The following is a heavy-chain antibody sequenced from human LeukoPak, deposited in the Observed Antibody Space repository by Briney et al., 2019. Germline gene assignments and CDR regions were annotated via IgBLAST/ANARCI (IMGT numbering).Heavy chain of an antibody. Sequence: GGSLRLSCAASGFTFGDYGMSWVRQAPGKGLEWVSGINWNGGSTGYADSVKGRFTISRDNAKNSLYLQMNSLRAEDTALCYCARGAASYYYGSGSFIDYWGQGTLVTVSS. CDR2: INWNGGST. J-gene: IGHJ4*02. CDR3: ARGAASYYYGSGSFIDY. V-gene: IGHV3-20*04. D-gene: IGHD3-10*01. CDR1: GFTFGDYG.